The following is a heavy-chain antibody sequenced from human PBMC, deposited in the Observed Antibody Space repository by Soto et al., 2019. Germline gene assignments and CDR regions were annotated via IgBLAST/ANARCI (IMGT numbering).Heavy chain of an antibody. CDR3: ARDRYFYDSAGYYRTLDS. D-gene: IGHD3-22*01. CDR1: GGSFNNDY. V-gene: IGHV4-59*01. Sequence: SETLSLTCTISGGSFNNDYWTWIRQSPGKRLEWIGYIFHSGITDYNPSVKSRVTISIDKSKNLFSLKLTSVTAADTAVYYCARDRYFYDSAGYYRTLDSWGQGILVTVSS. J-gene: IGHJ5*01. CDR2: IFHSGIT.